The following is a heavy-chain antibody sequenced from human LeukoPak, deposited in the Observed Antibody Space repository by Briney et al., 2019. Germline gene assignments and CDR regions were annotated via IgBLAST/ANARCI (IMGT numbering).Heavy chain of an antibody. Sequence: GASVKVSCKASGYTFTSYGISWVRQAPGQGLEWMGWISGYNANTNYAQSLQGRVTMTTDTSTSTAYMDPRSLRSDDTAVYYCARDRPIVGDPRPNTEYFQHWGQGTLVTVSS. J-gene: IGHJ1*01. CDR3: ARDRPIVGDPRPNTEYFQH. D-gene: IGHD1-26*01. V-gene: IGHV1-18*01. CDR2: ISGYNANT. CDR1: GYTFTSYG.